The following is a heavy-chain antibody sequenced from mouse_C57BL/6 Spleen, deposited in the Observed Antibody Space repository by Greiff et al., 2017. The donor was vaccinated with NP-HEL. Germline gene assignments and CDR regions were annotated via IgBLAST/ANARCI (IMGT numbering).Heavy chain of an antibody. D-gene: IGHD1-1*01. CDR3: ARKELFHGGYFDV. CDR2: ISDGGSYT. CDR1: GFTFSSYA. V-gene: IGHV5-4*03. Sequence: EVKLVESGGGLVKPGGSLKLSCAASGFTFSSYAMSWVRQTPEKRLEWVATISDGGSYTYYPDNVKGRFTISRDNAKNNLYLQMSHLKSEDTAMYYCARKELFHGGYFDVWGTGTTVTVSS. J-gene: IGHJ1*03.